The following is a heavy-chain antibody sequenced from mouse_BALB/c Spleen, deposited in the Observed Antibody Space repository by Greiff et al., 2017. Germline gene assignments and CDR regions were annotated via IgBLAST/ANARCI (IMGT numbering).Heavy chain of an antibody. Sequence: VQLQQPGAELVKPGASVKLSCKASGYTFTSYWMHWVKQRPGQGLEWIGEINPSNGRTNYNEKFKSKATLTVDKSSSTAYMQLSSLTSEDSAVYYCARLRKGLAYWGQGTLVTVSA. J-gene: IGHJ3*01. D-gene: IGHD1-1*01. CDR3: ARLRKGLAY. CDR2: INPSNGRT. V-gene: IGHV1S81*02. CDR1: GYTFTSYW.